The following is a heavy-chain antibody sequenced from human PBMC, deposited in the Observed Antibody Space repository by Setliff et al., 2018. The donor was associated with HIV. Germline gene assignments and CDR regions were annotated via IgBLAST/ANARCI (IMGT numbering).Heavy chain of an antibody. CDR3: ARATTGYSSIWYRNGLTYYYYMDV. V-gene: IGHV4-34*01. D-gene: IGHD6-13*01. J-gene: IGHJ6*03. Sequence: SETLSLTCAVYGGSLSDYSWTWIRQPPGRGLEWIGEINHSGSTSYNPSLKSRVSMSVDTSKNQFSLKLSSVTAADTAIFYCARATTGYSSIWYRNGLTYYYYMDVWGRGTKVTVSS. CDR2: INHSGST. CDR1: GGSLSDYS.